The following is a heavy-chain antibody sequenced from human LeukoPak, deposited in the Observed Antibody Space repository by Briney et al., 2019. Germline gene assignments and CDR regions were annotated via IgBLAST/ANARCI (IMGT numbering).Heavy chain of an antibody. CDR3: ARGAPDYDILTGYYWGY. D-gene: IGHD3-9*01. J-gene: IGHJ4*02. CDR1: EFTFSDYY. CDR2: ISGSGSTI. V-gene: IGHV3-11*01. Sequence: PGGSLRLSCAASEFTFSDYYMSWIRQAPGKGLEWVSYISGSGSTIYYADSVKGRFTISRDNAKNSLYLQMNSLRAEDTAVYYCARGAPDYDILTGYYWGYWGQGTLVTVSS.